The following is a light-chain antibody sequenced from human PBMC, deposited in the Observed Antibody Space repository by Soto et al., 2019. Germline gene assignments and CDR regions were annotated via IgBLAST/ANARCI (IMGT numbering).Light chain of an antibody. J-gene: IGLJ3*02. CDR2: GNS. CDR3: AAWYDSLSGVV. V-gene: IGLV1-47*02. Sequence: QAVVTQPPSASGTPGQRVTLSCSGGSSNIGFNAVNWYQQLPGAAPNLLMHGNSKRPSGVPERFSGSKSGTSASLAIIGLRTDDEADYYCAAWYDSLSGVVFGGGTKLTVL. CDR1: SSNIGFNA.